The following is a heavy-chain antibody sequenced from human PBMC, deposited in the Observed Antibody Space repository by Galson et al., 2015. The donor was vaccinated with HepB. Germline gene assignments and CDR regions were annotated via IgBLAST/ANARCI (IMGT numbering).Heavy chain of an antibody. CDR3: ARGLGMRIDY. V-gene: IGHV1-2*02. CDR1: GYTFSGYY. J-gene: IGHJ4*02. CDR2: INPNSGGT. D-gene: IGHD7-27*01. Sequence: SVKVSCKASGYTFSGYYMHWVRQAPGQGLEWMGWINPNSGGTKFAQKFQVRVTMTRDTSISTAYMELSRLRSDDTAVYYCARGLGMRIDYWGQGTLVTVSS.